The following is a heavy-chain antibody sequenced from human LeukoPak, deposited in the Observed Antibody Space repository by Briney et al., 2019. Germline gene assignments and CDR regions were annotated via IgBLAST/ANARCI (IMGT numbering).Heavy chain of an antibody. J-gene: IGHJ6*03. Sequence: GGSQRLSCAASGFTFSSYWMSWVRQAPGKGLEWVANIKQDGSEKYYVDSVKGRFTISRDNAKNSLYLQMNSLRAEDTAVYYCARVGLGTAGTYYYYYMDVWGKGTTVTISS. CDR3: ARVGLGTAGTYYYYYMDV. D-gene: IGHD6-19*01. V-gene: IGHV3-7*01. CDR1: GFTFSSYW. CDR2: IKQDGSEK.